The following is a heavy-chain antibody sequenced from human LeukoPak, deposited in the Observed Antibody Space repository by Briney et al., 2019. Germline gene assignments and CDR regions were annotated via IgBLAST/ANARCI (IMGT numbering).Heavy chain of an antibody. D-gene: IGHD3-16*01. CDR1: GFTFSSYA. J-gene: IGHJ4*02. CDR3: ARRRRGGAFDY. V-gene: IGHV3-30*01. CDR2: ISYDGSNK. Sequence: GRSLRLSCAASGFTFSSYAMHWVRQAPGKGLEWVAVISYDGSNKYYADSVKGRFTISRDNSKNTLYLQMNSLRAEDTAVYYCARRRRGGAFDYWGQGTLVTVSS.